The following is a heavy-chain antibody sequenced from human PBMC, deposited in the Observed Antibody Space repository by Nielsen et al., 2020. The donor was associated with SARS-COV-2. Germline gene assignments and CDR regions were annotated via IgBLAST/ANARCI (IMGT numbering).Heavy chain of an antibody. J-gene: IGHJ6*03. V-gene: IGHV4-4*02. CDR2: VSHSGST. Sequence: SETLSLTCAVSGGSVSSNDWWTWVRQSPGKGLEWIGDVSHSGSTNYSPSLKSRVTLSMDKSRRQFSLRLVSVSAADTAVYFCARGHLVVVPSPILGLGPFFYSFYLDVWGKGTTVIVSS. D-gene: IGHD2-2*02. CDR1: GGSVSSNDW. CDR3: ARGHLVVVPSPILGLGPFFYSFYLDV.